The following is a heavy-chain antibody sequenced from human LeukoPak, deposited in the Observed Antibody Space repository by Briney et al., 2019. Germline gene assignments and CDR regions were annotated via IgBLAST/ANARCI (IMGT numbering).Heavy chain of an antibody. CDR2: INHSGST. CDR1: GGSFSGYY. CDR3: ARGQAVTSFDH. Sequence: SETLSLTCAVYGGSFSGYYWSWIRQPPGKGLEWIGEINHSGSTNYNPSLKSRVTISVDTSKNQFSLKLSSVTAADTAVYYCARGQAVTSFDHWGQGTLVTVSS. V-gene: IGHV4-34*01. D-gene: IGHD4-17*01. J-gene: IGHJ4*02.